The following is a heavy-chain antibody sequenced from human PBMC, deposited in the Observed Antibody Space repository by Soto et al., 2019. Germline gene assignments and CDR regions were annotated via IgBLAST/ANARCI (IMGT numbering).Heavy chain of an antibody. J-gene: IGHJ4*02. CDR3: GPRGAVAPRGY. CDR2: INHIGYT. Sequence: QVQLRQWGAGLLKPSETLSLTCAVSGGSFSDFYWTWIRQLPGKGLEWIGEINHIGYTNYNPSLESRVAISVDTSKNQFSLNLRSVTAADTAVYYCGPRGAVAPRGYWGQGTLVTVSS. CDR1: GGSFSDFY. D-gene: IGHD6-19*01. V-gene: IGHV4-34*02.